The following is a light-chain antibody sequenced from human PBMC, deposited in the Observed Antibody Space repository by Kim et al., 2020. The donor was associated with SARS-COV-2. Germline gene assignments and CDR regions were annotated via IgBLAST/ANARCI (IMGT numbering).Light chain of an antibody. CDR1: KLENKY. CDR3: QAWDSSVL. Sequence: SYELTQPPSVSVSPGQTASITCSGDKLENKYACWYQQKPGQSPVLVIYQDSKRPSGIPERFSGSNSENTATLTISGTQAMDEADYYCQAWDSSVLFGGGTQLTVL. V-gene: IGLV3-1*01. CDR2: QDS. J-gene: IGLJ2*01.